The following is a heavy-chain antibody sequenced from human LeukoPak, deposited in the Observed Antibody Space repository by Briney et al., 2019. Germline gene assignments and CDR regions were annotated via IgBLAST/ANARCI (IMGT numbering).Heavy chain of an antibody. V-gene: IGHV1-8*01. CDR2: MNPNSGNT. CDR1: GYAFTSYD. CDR3: ARVFRGWYELDY. Sequence: ASVKVSCKASGYAFTSYDINWVRQATGQGLEWMGWMNPNSGNTGYAQKFQGRVTMTRNTSISTAYMELSSLRSEDTAVYYCARVFRGWYELDYWGQGTLVTVSS. D-gene: IGHD6-19*01. J-gene: IGHJ4*02.